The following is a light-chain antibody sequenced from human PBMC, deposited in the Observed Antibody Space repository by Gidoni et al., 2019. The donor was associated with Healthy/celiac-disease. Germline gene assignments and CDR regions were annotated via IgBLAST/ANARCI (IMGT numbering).Light chain of an antibody. CDR1: QSISSW. Sequence: DIQMTQSPSTLSASVGDRVTITCRASQSISSWLAWYQQKPGKAPKLLIYDASSLESGVPSRFSGSVSGTEFTLTISSLQPDDFATYYCQQYNSYSPPWTFGQGTKVEIK. V-gene: IGKV1-5*01. J-gene: IGKJ1*01. CDR2: DAS. CDR3: QQYNSYSPPWT.